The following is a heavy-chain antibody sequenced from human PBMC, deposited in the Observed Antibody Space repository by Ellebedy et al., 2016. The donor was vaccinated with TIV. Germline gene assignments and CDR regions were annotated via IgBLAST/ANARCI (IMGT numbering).Heavy chain of an antibody. Sequence: PGGSLRLSCAASGFTFSSYAMHWVRQAPGKGLEWVAVISYDGSNKYYADSVKGRFTITRDNSKNTLSLQMNSLRAEDTAVYYCARPSYQLLSYYFDSWGQGTLVTVSS. CDR1: GFTFSSYA. V-gene: IGHV3-30*07. J-gene: IGHJ4*02. D-gene: IGHD2-2*01. CDR3: ARPSYQLLSYYFDS. CDR2: ISYDGSNK.